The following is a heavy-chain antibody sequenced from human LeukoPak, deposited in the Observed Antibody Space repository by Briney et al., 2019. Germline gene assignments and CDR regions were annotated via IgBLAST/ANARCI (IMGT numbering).Heavy chain of an antibody. CDR3: ARLNGGFDY. J-gene: IGHJ4*02. V-gene: IGHV4-59*08. D-gene: IGHD2-8*01. CDR2: IYYSGST. CDR1: GFTFSSYW. Sequence: GSLRLSCAASGFTFSSYWMSWIRQPPEKGLEWIGYIYYSGSTNYNPSLKSRVTISVDTSKNQFSLKLSSVTAADTAVYYCARLNGGFDYWGQGTLVTVSS.